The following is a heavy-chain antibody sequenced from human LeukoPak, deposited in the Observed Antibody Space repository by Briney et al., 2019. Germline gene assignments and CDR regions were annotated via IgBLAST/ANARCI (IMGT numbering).Heavy chain of an antibody. CDR3: ARVNGYSGYEPYYFDY. CDR1: GGSISSGGYY. D-gene: IGHD5-12*01. V-gene: IGHV4-31*03. CDR2: IYYSGST. Sequence: SETLSLTCTVSGGSISSGGYYWSWIRQHPGKGLERIGYIYYSGSTYYNPSLKSRVTISVDTSMNQFSLKLSSVTAADTAVYYCARVNGYSGYEPYYFDYWGQGTLVTVSS. J-gene: IGHJ4*02.